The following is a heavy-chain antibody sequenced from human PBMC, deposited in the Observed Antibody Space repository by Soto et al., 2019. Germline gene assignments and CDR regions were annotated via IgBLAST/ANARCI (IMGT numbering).Heavy chain of an antibody. Sequence: SETLSLTCTVSGGSISSSSYYWGWIRQPPGKGLEWIGSIYYSGSTNYNPSLKSRVTISVDTSKNQFSLKLTSVTAADTAVYYCARDSKRGYSGYDKLDYWGQGTLVTVSS. CDR1: GGSISSSSYY. CDR2: IYYSGST. D-gene: IGHD5-12*01. CDR3: ARDSKRGYSGYDKLDY. V-gene: IGHV4-39*07. J-gene: IGHJ4*02.